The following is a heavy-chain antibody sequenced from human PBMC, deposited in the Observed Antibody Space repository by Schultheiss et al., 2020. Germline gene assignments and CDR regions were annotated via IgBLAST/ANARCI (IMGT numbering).Heavy chain of an antibody. J-gene: IGHJ5*02. Sequence: SQTMSLTCTVSGGSISSSSYYWGWIRQPPGKGLEWIGSIYYSGSTYYNPSLKSRVTISVDTSNNQFSLNLSSVTAADTAVYYCAGGMVATDTWGQGTLVTVSS. D-gene: IGHD5-12*01. CDR2: IYYSGST. V-gene: IGHV4-39*01. CDR3: AGGMVATDT. CDR1: GGSISSSSYY.